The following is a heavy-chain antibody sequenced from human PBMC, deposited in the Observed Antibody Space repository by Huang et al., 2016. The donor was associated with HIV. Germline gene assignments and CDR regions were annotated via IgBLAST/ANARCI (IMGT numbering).Heavy chain of an antibody. V-gene: IGHV1-18*04. CDR3: GGSSGYWSFDY. CDR2: IRTKNGDT. D-gene: IGHD3-22*01. Sequence: QVQLVQSGGEVKKPGASVKVSCKASDYTFTSYGISWVRQAPGQGLEWMGWIRTKNGDTNYAQKFQGRVTMTTDTSTSTAYMELRSRRSDDTAVYYCGGSSGYWSFDYWGQGTLVTVSS. J-gene: IGHJ4*02. CDR1: DYTFTSYG.